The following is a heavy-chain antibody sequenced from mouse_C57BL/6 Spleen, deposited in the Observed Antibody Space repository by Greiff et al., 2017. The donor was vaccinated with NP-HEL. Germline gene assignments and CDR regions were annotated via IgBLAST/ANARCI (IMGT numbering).Heavy chain of an antibody. CDR1: GFTFSSYA. V-gene: IGHV5-4*01. CDR2: ISDGGSYT. Sequence: DVKLVESGGGLVKPGGSLKLSCAASGFTFSSYAMSWVRQTPEKRLEWVATISDGGSYTYYPDNVKGRFTISRDNAKNNLYLQMSHLKSEDTAMYYCARDEEDGSYAYWGQGTLVTVSA. CDR3: ARDEEDGSYAY. J-gene: IGHJ3*01. D-gene: IGHD2-3*01.